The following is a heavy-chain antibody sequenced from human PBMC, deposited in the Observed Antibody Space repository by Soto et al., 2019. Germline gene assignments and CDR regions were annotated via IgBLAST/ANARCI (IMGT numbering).Heavy chain of an antibody. Sequence: PGGSLRLSCTASGFNVSSSYMTWVRQAPGKGLEWVSVIYSGGVTHNADSVKGRFTISRDNSKNTVYLQMNSLRVEDTAVYYCARASNYFLQYFDYWGQGTQVTVSS. CDR1: GFNVSSSY. CDR2: IYSGGVT. V-gene: IGHV3-53*01. D-gene: IGHD1-7*01. J-gene: IGHJ4*02. CDR3: ARASNYFLQYFDY.